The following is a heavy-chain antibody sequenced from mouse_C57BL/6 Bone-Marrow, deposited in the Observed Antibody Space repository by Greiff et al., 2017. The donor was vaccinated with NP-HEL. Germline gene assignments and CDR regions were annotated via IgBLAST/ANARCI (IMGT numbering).Heavy chain of an antibody. V-gene: IGHV1-64*01. D-gene: IGHD1-1*01. CDR2: IHPNSGST. CDR1: GYTFTSYW. J-gene: IGHJ3*01. Sequence: QVQLKQPGAELVKPGASVKLSCKASGYTFTSYWMHWVKQRPGQGLEWIGMIHPNSGSTNYNEKFKSKATLTVDKSSSTAYMQLSSLESEDSAVYYCARYPYYYGSSSWFAYWGQGTLVTVSA. CDR3: ARYPYYYGSSSWFAY.